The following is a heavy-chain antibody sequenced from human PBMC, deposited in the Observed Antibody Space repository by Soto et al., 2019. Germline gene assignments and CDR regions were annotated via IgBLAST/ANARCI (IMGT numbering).Heavy chain of an antibody. CDR3: ARGGDTAMAHYYYYMDV. CDR2: IIPILGIA. CDR1: GGTFSSYT. J-gene: IGHJ6*03. Sequence: QVQLVQSGAEVKKPGSSVKVSCKASGGTFSSYTISWVRQAPGQGPEWMGRIIPILGIANYAQKFQGRVTITADKSTSTAYMELSSLRSEDTAVYYCARGGDTAMAHYYYYMDVWGKGTTVTVSS. D-gene: IGHD5-18*01. V-gene: IGHV1-69*02.